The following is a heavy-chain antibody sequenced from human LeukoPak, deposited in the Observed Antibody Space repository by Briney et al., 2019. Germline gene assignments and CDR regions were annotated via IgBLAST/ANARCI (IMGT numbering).Heavy chain of an antibody. D-gene: IGHD2-15*01. Sequence: SETLSLTCAVYGGSFSDYYWSWIRQPPGKGLEWIGEINHSGSTDYNPSLKSRVTISVDTSKNQFSLKPSSVTAADTAVYYCARIGYCSGGSCYIFDYWGQGTLVTVSS. CDR2: INHSGST. CDR3: ARIGYCSGGSCYIFDY. J-gene: IGHJ4*02. V-gene: IGHV4-34*01. CDR1: GGSFSDYY.